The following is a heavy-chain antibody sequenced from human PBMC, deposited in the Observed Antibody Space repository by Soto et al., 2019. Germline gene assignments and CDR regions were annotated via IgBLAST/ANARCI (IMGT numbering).Heavy chain of an antibody. D-gene: IGHD4-4*01. J-gene: IGHJ3*01. CDR1: GLAFPIDD. V-gene: IGHV1-8*01. CDR2: MNPSGRNT. CDR3: ARYRTTVPVAFDV. Sequence: QVQLVQSGAEVKKPGASVQVSCKASGLAFPIDDIIWVRQTIGQGLEFMGWMNPSGRNTGYAQKFQGRATFTWNTPKSTAYMDLSGLRSEDTAVYYCARYRTTVPVAFDVWGQGTMVTVSS.